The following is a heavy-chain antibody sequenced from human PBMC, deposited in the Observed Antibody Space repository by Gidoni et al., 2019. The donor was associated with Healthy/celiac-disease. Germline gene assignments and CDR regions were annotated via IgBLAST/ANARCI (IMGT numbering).Heavy chain of an antibody. J-gene: IGHJ4*02. Sequence: QVQLQQWRAGLLKPSETLSLTCPVYGGSFSGYYWSWIRQPPGKGLEWIGEINHSGSTNYNPSLKSRVTISVDTSKNQFSLKLSSVTAADTAVYYCARRPRAARLFDYWGQGTLVTVSS. CDR2: INHSGST. V-gene: IGHV4-34*01. D-gene: IGHD6-13*01. CDR3: ARRPRAARLFDY. CDR1: GGSFSGYY.